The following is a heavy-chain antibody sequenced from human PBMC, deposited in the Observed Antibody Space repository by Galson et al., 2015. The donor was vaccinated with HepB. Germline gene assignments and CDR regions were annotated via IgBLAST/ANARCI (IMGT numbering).Heavy chain of an antibody. CDR3: ARGILEVRG. D-gene: IGHD2-21*01. CDR2: VHYSGTT. J-gene: IGHJ3*01. V-gene: IGHV4-59*01. Sequence: TLSLTCTVSGGSITNNYWNWIRQPPGKGLEWIGYVHYSGTTNYKPSLKSRVTISLDTSKNQFSLKLTSVTAADTAVYYCARGILEVRGWSQGTMVTVSS. CDR1: GGSITNNY.